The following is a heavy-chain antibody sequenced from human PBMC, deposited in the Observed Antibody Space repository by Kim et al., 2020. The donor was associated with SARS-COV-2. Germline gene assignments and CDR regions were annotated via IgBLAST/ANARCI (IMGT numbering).Heavy chain of an antibody. CDR2: RST. Sequence: RSTSNADSVQGRLPISRDNAKNTRYLQMNSLRAEDTAVYYCARAPYYFDYWGQGTLVTVSS. V-gene: IGHV3-74*01. J-gene: IGHJ4*02. CDR3: ARAPYYFDY.